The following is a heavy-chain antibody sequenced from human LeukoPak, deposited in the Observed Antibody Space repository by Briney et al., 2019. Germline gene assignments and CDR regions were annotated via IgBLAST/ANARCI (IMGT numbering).Heavy chain of an antibody. CDR1: GFTFSSYG. V-gene: IGHV3-30*02. Sequence: PGGSLRLSCAAPGFTFSSYGMHWVRQAPGKGLEWVAFIRYDGSNKYYADSVKGRFTISRDNSKNTLYLQMNSLRAEDTAVYYCATLGYIVVVPAAPYWFDPWGQGTLVTVSS. CDR3: ATLGYIVVVPAAPYWFDP. CDR2: IRYDGSNK. D-gene: IGHD2-2*01. J-gene: IGHJ5*02.